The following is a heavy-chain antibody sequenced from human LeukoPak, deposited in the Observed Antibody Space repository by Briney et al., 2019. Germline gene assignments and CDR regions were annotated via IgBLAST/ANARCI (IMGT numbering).Heavy chain of an antibody. J-gene: IGHJ4*02. CDR2: INGNGGST. V-gene: IGHV3-23*01. D-gene: IGHD3-10*01. CDR3: ARDRDSGSGSNFDY. CDR1: GFTFSSYA. Sequence: PGGSLRLSCAASGFTFSSYAMNWVRQAPGKGLEWVSAINGNGGSTYYAVSVKGRFTISRDNSKNTLYLQMNSLRAEDTAVYYCARDRDSGSGSNFDYWGQGTLVTVSS.